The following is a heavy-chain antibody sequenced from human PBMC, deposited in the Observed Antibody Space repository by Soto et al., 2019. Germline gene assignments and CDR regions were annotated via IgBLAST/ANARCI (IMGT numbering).Heavy chain of an antibody. V-gene: IGHV3-23*01. J-gene: IGHJ3*01. D-gene: IGHD2-21*02. CDR1: GFTFNTYA. Sequence: EVQLLESGGGLVQPGGSLRLSCAASGFTFNTYAMNWVRQVPGKGLEWDASISGGGGSTYYADSVKGRFTISRDTSKNTLYLQMNSLSAEDTAVYYCAKGFIVVVTAIRPDDNFDVWGQGTMVTVSS. CDR3: AKGFIVVVTAIRPDDNFDV. CDR2: ISGGGGST.